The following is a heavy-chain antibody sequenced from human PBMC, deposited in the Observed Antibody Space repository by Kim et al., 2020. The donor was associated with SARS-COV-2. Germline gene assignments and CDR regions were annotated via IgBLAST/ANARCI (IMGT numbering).Heavy chain of an antibody. CDR2: IDYTGTT. CDR3: ARPYRRRGGGAWFDP. V-gene: IGHV4-39*01. Sequence: SETLSLTCAVFGGSISSGDFYWGWIRHPPGKGLEWIGNIDYTGTTYYSPSLKSRVSMSVDSSKNQFSLRLTSLTAADTAVYYCARPYRRRGGGAWFDPWGQGTLVTVSS. CDR1: GGSISSGDFY. D-gene: IGHD4-4*01. J-gene: IGHJ5*02.